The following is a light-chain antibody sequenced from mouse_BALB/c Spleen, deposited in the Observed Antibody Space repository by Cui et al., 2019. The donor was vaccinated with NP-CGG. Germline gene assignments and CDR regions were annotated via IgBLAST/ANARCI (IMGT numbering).Light chain of an antibody. CDR2: GTN. V-gene: IGLV1*01. CDR3: ALWYSNHWV. CDR1: TRAVTTNNF. Sequence: QAVVTQVSALTTSPGETVTLTCRSSTRAVTTNNFPNRVQEKPDHLFTGLIGGTNNRAPGVPARFSGSLIGYKAALTITGVQTDDEAIYFCALWYSNHWVFGGGTKLTVL. J-gene: IGLJ1*01.